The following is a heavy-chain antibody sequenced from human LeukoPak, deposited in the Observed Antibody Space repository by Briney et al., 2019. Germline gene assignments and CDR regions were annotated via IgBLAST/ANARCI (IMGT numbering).Heavy chain of an antibody. J-gene: IGHJ4*02. CDR3: ARGHSGWPLDY. Sequence: PSETLSLTCTVSGGSVTSDSYYWSWIRQPPGKGLEWIGEINHSGSTNYNPSLKSRVTISVDTSKNQFSLKLSSVTAADTAVYYCARGHSGWPLDYWGQGTLVTVSS. V-gene: IGHV4-34*01. CDR1: GGSVTSDSYY. D-gene: IGHD6-19*01. CDR2: INHSGST.